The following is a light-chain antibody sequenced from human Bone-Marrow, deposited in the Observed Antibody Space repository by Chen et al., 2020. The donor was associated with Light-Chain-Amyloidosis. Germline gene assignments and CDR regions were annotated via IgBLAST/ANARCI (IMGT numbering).Light chain of an antibody. V-gene: IGLV3-21*02. CDR1: NIGSTS. CDR3: QVWDRSSDRPV. J-gene: IGLJ3*02. CDR2: DDS. Sequence: SYVLTQPSSVSVAPGQTATIACGGNNIGSTSVHWYQQTPGQAPRLAVYDDSDRPSGIPERLACSNSGNTATLTISRVEAGDEADYYCQVWDRSSDRPVFGGGTKLTVL.